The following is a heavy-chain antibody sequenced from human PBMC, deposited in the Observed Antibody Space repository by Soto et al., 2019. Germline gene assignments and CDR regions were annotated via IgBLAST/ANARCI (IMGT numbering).Heavy chain of an antibody. CDR1: GFTFSSYA. V-gene: IGHV3-23*01. Sequence: GGSLRLSCAASGFTFSSYAMSWVRQAPGKGLEWVSAISGSGGSTYYADSVKGRFTISRDNSKNTLYLQMNSLRAEDTAVYYCASTPAYCGGDCYSDYWGQGTLVTVSS. CDR2: ISGSGGST. CDR3: ASTPAYCGGDCYSDY. J-gene: IGHJ4*02. D-gene: IGHD2-21*02.